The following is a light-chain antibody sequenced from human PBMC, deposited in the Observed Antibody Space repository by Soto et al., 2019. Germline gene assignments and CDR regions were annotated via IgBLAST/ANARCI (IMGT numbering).Light chain of an antibody. CDR3: SSYTTSNTRQIV. V-gene: IGLV2-14*03. CDR1: SSDVGGYNY. CDR2: DVT. Sequence: QSALTQPASVYGSPGQSITISCPGTSSDVGGYNYVSWYQHHPGKAPKLIIYDVTNRPSGVSNPFSGSKSGNTASLTISGLQPEDEADYYCSSYTTSNTRQIVFGTGTKVTVL. J-gene: IGLJ1*01.